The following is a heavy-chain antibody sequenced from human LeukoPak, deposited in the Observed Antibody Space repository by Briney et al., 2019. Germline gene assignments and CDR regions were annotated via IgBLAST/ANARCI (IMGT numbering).Heavy chain of an antibody. CDR1: GFIFSDYY. Sequence: GGSLRLSCAASGFIFSDYYMSWIRQAPGKGLEWVSFISSTGSTKYYADSVKGRFTISRDDAKNPLYLQMNSLRAEDTAVYYCARADDFTFGGVIAPLCDYWGQGTLVTVSS. CDR2: ISSTGSTK. CDR3: ARADDFTFGGVIAPLCDY. V-gene: IGHV3-11*04. D-gene: IGHD3-16*02. J-gene: IGHJ4*02.